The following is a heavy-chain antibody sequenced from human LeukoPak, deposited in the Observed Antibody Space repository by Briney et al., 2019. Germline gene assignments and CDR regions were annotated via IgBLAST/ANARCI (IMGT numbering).Heavy chain of an antibody. V-gene: IGHV5-51*01. D-gene: IGHD3-10*01. CDR2: IYPGDSDT. Sequence: GESLKISCEASGYSFTSYWIGWVRQMPGKGLGWMGIIYPGDSDTRYSPSFQGQVTISADKSISTAYLQWSSLKASDTAMYYCARRIYYGSGRFDAFDIWGQGTMVTVSS. CDR3: ARRIYYGSGRFDAFDI. J-gene: IGHJ3*02. CDR1: GYSFTSYW.